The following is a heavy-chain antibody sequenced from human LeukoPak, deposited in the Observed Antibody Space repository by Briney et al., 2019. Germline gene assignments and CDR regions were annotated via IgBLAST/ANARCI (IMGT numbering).Heavy chain of an antibody. CDR1: GFIFSNNI. V-gene: IGHV3-23*01. CDR3: AKDPPHSDRSIYSDNS. D-gene: IGHD3-22*01. Sequence: GGCLRLSCAASGFIFSNNIMNWVRQAPGKGLEWVSVISADGGDIYYADSVNGRFTISRDNSKNTLHLQMDSLRAEDTAVYYCAKDPPHSDRSIYSDNSWGQGTLVTVSS. J-gene: IGHJ4*02. CDR2: ISADGGDI.